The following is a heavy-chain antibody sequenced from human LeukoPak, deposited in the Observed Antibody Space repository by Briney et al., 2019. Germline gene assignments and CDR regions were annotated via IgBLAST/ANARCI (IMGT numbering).Heavy chain of an antibody. V-gene: IGHV4-59*12. CDR3: ARSFDYYDSSGYYGVGYFDY. J-gene: IGHJ4*02. Sequence: SETLSLTCTVSGGSISSYYWSWIRQPPGKGLEWIGYIYYSGSTNYNPSLKSRVTISVDTSKNQFSLQLNSVTPEDTAVYYCARSFDYYDSSGYYGVGYFDYWGQGTLVTVSS. D-gene: IGHD3-22*01. CDR2: IYYSGST. CDR1: GGSISSYY.